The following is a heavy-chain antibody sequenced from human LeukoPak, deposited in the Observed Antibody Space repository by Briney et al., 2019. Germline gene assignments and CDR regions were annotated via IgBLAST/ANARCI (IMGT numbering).Heavy chain of an antibody. Sequence: SETLSLTCTVSGGSLNSSSYYWGWIRQPPGKGLEWIGNIFYSGHTFYNPSLKSRVTISVDTSKSQFSLRLNSVTAADTAVYYCARTLRPYYYGSEIPYWGQGTLVTVSS. CDR2: IFYSGHT. J-gene: IGHJ4*02. CDR3: ARTLRPYYYGSEIPY. CDR1: GGSLNSSSYY. V-gene: IGHV4-39*07. D-gene: IGHD3-10*01.